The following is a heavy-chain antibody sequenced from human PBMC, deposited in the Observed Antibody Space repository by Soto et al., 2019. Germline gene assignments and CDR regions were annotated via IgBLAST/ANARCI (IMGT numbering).Heavy chain of an antibody. CDR1: GGSISSGGYS. CDR2: IYLSGSP. Sequence: QLQLQESGSGLVKPSQTLSLTCAVSGGSISSGGYSWSCIRQPPGKGLEWIGYIYLSGSPYSTPYLKSRVTVAVARSKNQFALKLSSVTAADTAVYYCARESHYCGNSSWFDPWGQGTLVTVSS. D-gene: IGHD1-26*01. J-gene: IGHJ5*02. CDR3: ARESHYCGNSSWFDP. V-gene: IGHV4-30-2*01.